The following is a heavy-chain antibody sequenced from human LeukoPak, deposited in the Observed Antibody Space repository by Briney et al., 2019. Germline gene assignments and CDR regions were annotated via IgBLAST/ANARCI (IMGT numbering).Heavy chain of an antibody. J-gene: IGHJ4*02. Sequence: GASVKVSCKASGYTFTRYYMHWVRQAPGQGLEWMGIINPSTGSTNSAQKFQGRVSMTRDTSTSTVYMELSSLRSEDTAVFYCARSNEDLFDYWGQGTLVTVSS. CDR2: INPSTGST. CDR3: ARSNEDLFDY. D-gene: IGHD1-1*01. CDR1: GYTFTRYY. V-gene: IGHV1-46*01.